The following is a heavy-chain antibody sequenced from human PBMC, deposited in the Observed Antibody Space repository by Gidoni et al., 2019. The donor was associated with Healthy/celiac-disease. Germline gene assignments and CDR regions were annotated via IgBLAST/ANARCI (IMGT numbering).Heavy chain of an antibody. D-gene: IGHD3-22*01. CDR1: GYTFTSYY. Sequence: QVQLVQSGAEVNKPGASVKVSCKASGYTFTSYYMHWVRQAPGQGLEWMGIINTSGGSTSYAQKFQGRVTMTRDTSTSTVYMELSSLRSEDTAVYYCARVGKYYYDSSGYYNPWGQGTLVTVSS. CDR2: INTSGGST. J-gene: IGHJ5*02. CDR3: ARVGKYYYDSSGYYNP. V-gene: IGHV1-46*01.